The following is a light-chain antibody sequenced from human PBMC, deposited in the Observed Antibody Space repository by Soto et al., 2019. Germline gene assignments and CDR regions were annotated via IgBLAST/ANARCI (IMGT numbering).Light chain of an antibody. CDR3: NSYAGSKNFGV. CDR2: EVT. Sequence: QSALTQPPSASGSPGQSVTISCTGTSSDVGAYNYVSWYQQHPGKAPKLIIYEVTKRPSGVPDRFSGSKSGNTASLTVSGLQAEAEADYYCNSYAGSKNFGVFGGGTQLTVL. V-gene: IGLV2-8*01. J-gene: IGLJ7*01. CDR1: SSDVGAYNY.